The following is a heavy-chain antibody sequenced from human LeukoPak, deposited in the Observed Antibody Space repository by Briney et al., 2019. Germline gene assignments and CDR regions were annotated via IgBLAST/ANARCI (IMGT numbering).Heavy chain of an antibody. Sequence: SGTLSLTCAVYGGSFSGYYWSWIRQPPGKGLEWIGEINLSGSTNYNPSLESRVTISVDTSKNQFSLKLSSVTAADTAVYYCARDVLWSGSYFDYWGQGTLVTVSS. CDR3: ARDVLWSGSYFDY. CDR2: INLSGST. D-gene: IGHD3-3*01. CDR1: GGSFSGYY. J-gene: IGHJ4*02. V-gene: IGHV4-34*01.